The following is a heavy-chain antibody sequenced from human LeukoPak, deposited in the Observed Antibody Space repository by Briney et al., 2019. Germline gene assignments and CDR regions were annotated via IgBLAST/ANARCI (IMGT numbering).Heavy chain of an antibody. V-gene: IGHV3-21*01. CDR2: ISSSSYI. CDR3: ARDGYDILTGYYYYYYYMDV. CDR1: GFTFSSYS. D-gene: IGHD3-9*01. Sequence: GGSLRLSCAASGFTFSSYSMNWVRQAPGKGLEWVSSISSSSYIYYADSVKGRFTISRDNAKNSLYLQMNSLRAEDTAVYYCARDGYDILTGYYYYYYYMDVWAKGPRSLSP. J-gene: IGHJ6*03.